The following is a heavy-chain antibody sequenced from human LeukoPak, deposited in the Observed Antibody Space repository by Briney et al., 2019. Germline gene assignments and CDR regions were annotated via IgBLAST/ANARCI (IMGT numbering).Heavy chain of an antibody. CDR1: GGPISSGGYY. Sequence: PSQTLSLTCTVSGGPISSGGYYWSWIRQHPGKGLEWIGYIYYSGSTYYNPSLKSRVTISVDTSKNQFSLKLSSVTAADTAVYYCARDRHPVSVLRYFDWSDAFDIWGQGTMVTVSS. V-gene: IGHV4-31*03. CDR3: ARDRHPVSVLRYFDWSDAFDI. J-gene: IGHJ3*02. CDR2: IYYSGST. D-gene: IGHD3-9*01.